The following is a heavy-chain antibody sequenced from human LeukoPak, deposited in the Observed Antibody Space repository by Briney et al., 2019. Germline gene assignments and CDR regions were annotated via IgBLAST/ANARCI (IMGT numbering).Heavy chain of an antibody. CDR2: IIPILGIT. J-gene: IGHJ4*02. Sequence: SVKVSCKASGGTFSSYAISWVRQAPGQGLEWMGRIIPILGITNYAQKFQGRVTITADKSTSTAYMELSSLRSEDTAVYYCARNGRDGYNYRDYWGQGTLVTVSS. V-gene: IGHV1-69*04. CDR1: GGTFSSYA. D-gene: IGHD5-24*01. CDR3: ARNGRDGYNYRDY.